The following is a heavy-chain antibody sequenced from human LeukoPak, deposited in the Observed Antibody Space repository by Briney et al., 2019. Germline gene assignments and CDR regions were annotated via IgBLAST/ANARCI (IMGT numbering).Heavy chain of an antibody. J-gene: IGHJ4*02. D-gene: IGHD5-12*01. CDR1: GFTFSTYT. CDR3: AIDRGADY. Sequence: GGSLRLSCAASGFTFSTYTMNWVRQAPGKGLEWVSSISASTSYINYADSVKGRFTISRDNAENSLYLQMNSLRAEDTAVYYCAIDRGADYWGQGTLVTVSS. V-gene: IGHV3-21*01. CDR2: ISASTSYI.